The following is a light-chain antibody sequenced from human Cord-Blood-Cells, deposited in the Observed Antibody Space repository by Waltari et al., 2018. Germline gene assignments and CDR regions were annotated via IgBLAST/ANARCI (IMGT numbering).Light chain of an antibody. Sequence: EIVMTQSPATLSVSPGERATLSCRASQSVSSNLAWYQQKPGQAPRLLIYGASTRATGIPARFSGRWSGTEFTLTISSLQSEDFAVYYCQQYNNWPPRNTFGGGTKVEIK. CDR3: QQYNNWPPRNT. CDR1: QSVSSN. CDR2: GAS. J-gene: IGKJ4*01. V-gene: IGKV3-15*01.